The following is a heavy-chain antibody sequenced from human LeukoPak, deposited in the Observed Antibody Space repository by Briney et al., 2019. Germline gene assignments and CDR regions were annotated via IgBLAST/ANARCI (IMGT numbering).Heavy chain of an antibody. D-gene: IGHD1-26*01. V-gene: IGHV3-53*01. Sequence: GGSLRLSCAASGFTVSSNYMSWVRQAPGKGLEWVSVIYSGGSTYYADSVKGRFTISRDNSKNTLYLQMNSLRAEDTAVYYCARDDVVGATSDYWGQGTLVTVSS. J-gene: IGHJ4*02. CDR2: IYSGGST. CDR3: ARDDVVGATSDY. CDR1: GFTVSSNY.